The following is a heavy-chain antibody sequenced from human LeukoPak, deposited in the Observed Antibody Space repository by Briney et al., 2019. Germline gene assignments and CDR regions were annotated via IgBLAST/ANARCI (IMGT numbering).Heavy chain of an antibody. Sequence: SQTLSLTCTVSGGSISSSSYYWSWIRQPAGKGLEWIGRIYTSGSSNYNPSLKSRVTISVDTSKNQFSRKLSSVAAADTAVYYCARDLYGYYWFDPWGQGTLVTVSS. CDR2: IYTSGSS. CDR1: GGSISSSSYY. J-gene: IGHJ5*02. V-gene: IGHV4-61*02. D-gene: IGHD5-18*01. CDR3: ARDLYGYYWFDP.